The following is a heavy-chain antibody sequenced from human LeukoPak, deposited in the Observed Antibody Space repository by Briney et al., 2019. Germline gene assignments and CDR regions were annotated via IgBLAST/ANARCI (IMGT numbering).Heavy chain of an antibody. CDR2: ISGSDGST. D-gene: IGHD3-3*01. Sequence: GGSLRVSCAASGFTFSNYAMTWVRQALRKGVEWVSAISGSDGSTYYSDSVTGRFTISRDNSKNTLYLQMTSLRTDDTAVYYCAKDGYDFWSAYQIDLWGQGSLVTVSS. J-gene: IGHJ5*02. CDR1: GFTFSNYA. V-gene: IGHV3-23*01. CDR3: AKDGYDFWSAYQIDL.